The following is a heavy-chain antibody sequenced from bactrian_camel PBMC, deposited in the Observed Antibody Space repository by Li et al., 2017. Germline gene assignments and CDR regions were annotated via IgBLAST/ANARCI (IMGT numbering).Heavy chain of an antibody. CDR3: AADRDRMYTH. J-gene: IGHJ4*01. Sequence: VQLVESGGGSVEAGGSLSLSCTASGYILRTKCMGWFRQSPGKGREEVAARDGDGSIRYGDSVKGRFTISQDNAKNTVYLEMNSLSPEDTAMYYCAADRDRMYTHWGLGTQVTVS. CDR1: GYILRTKC. CDR2: RDGDGSI. V-gene: IGHV3S53*01. D-gene: IGHD2*01.